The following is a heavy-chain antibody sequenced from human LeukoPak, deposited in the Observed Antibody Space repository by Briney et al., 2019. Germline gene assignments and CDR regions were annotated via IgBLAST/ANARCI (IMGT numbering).Heavy chain of an antibody. CDR1: GFTFSSYG. CDR2: ISYDGSNK. Sequence: GGSLRLSCAASGFTFSSYGMHWVRQAPGKGLEWVAVISYDGSNKYYADSVKGRFTISRDNSKNTLYLQMNSLRAEDTAVYYCASIAVAGTVFDYWGQGTRVTVSS. D-gene: IGHD6-19*01. V-gene: IGHV3-30*03. J-gene: IGHJ4*02. CDR3: ASIAVAGTVFDY.